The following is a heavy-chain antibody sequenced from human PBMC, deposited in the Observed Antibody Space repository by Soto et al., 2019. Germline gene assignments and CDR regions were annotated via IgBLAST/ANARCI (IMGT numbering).Heavy chain of an antibody. J-gene: IGHJ6*02. Sequence: PGESLKISCKGSGYSFTSYWISWVRQMPGKGLEWMGRIDPSDSYTNYSPSFQGHVTISADKSISTAYLQWSSLKASDTAMYYCARLEVVTDYYYYGMDVWGQGTTVTVSS. CDR2: IDPSDSYT. D-gene: IGHD2-15*01. CDR3: ARLEVVTDYYYYGMDV. CDR1: GYSFTSYW. V-gene: IGHV5-10-1*01.